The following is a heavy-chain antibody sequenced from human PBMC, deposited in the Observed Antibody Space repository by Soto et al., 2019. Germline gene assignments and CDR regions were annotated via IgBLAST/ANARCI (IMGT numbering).Heavy chain of an antibody. CDR3: ARVPFVGYFDWLDP. J-gene: IGHJ5*02. Sequence: PSETLSLTCSVSGASISSYSWTWIRQPPGGGLEWIGYMHHTQGTNANPSLRGRVHMSIDTSMNQFSLRLTSVTAADTAVYYCARVPFVGYFDWLDPWGHGTLVSVSS. CDR2: MHHTQGT. V-gene: IGHV4-59*01. CDR1: GASISSYS. D-gene: IGHD3-9*01.